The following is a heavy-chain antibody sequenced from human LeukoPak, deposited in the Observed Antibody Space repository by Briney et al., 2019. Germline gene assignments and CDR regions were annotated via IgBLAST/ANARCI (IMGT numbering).Heavy chain of an antibody. V-gene: IGHV1-69*04. CDR1: GHTFNDYA. Sequence: GASVKVSCKTSGHTFNDYAINWVRQAPGQGLEWMGRIVPFVGLANYAQNFQGRITITADKSATTATSTAYMELSSLKSEDTAVYYCARDAKKYLTSWAFDYWGQGTLVTVSS. J-gene: IGHJ4*02. CDR2: IVPFVGLA. D-gene: IGHD2-2*01. CDR3: ARDAKKYLTSWAFDY.